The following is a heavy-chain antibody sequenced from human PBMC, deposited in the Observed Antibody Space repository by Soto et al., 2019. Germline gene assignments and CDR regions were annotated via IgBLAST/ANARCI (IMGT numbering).Heavy chain of an antibody. CDR1: GGTFSSYA. V-gene: IGHV1-69*13. Sequence: ASVKVSCKASGGTFSSYAISWVRQAPGQGLEWMGGIIPIFGTANYAQKFQGRVTITADESTSTAYMELSSLRSEDTAVYYCARVGRFGELLLLDHYYYYGMDVWGQGTTVTVSS. J-gene: IGHJ6*02. D-gene: IGHD3-10*01. CDR2: IIPIFGTA. CDR3: ARVGRFGELLLLDHYYYYGMDV.